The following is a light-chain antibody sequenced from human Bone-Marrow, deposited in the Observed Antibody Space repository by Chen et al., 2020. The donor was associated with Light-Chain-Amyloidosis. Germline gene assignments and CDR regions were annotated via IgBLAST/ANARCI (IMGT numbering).Light chain of an antibody. Sequence: SVLPQLPSVSGAPGQRVTLPCTASSSNIGAGYDVHWYQRLPGTAPKLLIFGNTNRPSGVPDRFSASKSGTSASLAITGLQAEDEADYYCQSYDSSLSGSVVFGGGTKLTVL. CDR3: QSYDSSLSGSVV. J-gene: IGLJ2*01. CDR1: SSNIGAGYD. V-gene: IGLV1-40*01. CDR2: GNT.